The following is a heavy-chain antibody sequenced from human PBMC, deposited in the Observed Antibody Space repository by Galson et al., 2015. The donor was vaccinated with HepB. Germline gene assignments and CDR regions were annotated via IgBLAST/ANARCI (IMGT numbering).Heavy chain of an antibody. CDR2: IRSSSSTI. J-gene: IGHJ4*02. Sequence: SLRLSCAASGFTFSTYSMNWVRQAPGKGLEWISYIRSSSSTIYYADSVKGRFTISRDNAKNSLYLQMNSLRDEDTAVYYCARFGDGNGTYLDYWGQGTLVTVSS. CDR1: GFTFSTYS. D-gene: IGHD2-21*01. V-gene: IGHV3-48*02. CDR3: ARFGDGNGTYLDY.